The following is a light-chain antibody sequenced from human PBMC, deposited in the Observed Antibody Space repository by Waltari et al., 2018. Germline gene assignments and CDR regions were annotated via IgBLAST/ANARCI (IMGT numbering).Light chain of an antibody. CDR3: CSYAGRSTWV. J-gene: IGLJ3*02. CDR2: EVY. V-gene: IGLV2-23*02. CDR1: SNDIGNYKL. Sequence: QSALTQPASVSGSPGQSITISCTGTSNDIGNYKLVSWYQQHPGKAPKLMIYEVYNRPSGVSNRLSGAKSGNTASLTIFGLQAEDEADYYCCSYAGRSTWVFGGGTKVTVL.